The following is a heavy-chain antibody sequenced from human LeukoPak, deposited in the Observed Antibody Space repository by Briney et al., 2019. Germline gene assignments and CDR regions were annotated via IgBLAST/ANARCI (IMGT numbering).Heavy chain of an antibody. D-gene: IGHD2-2*01. CDR1: GYTFTSYY. CDR3: ARSYCSGTSCYYDS. Sequence: GASVKVSCKASGYTFTSYYMHWVRQAPGQGLEWMGKIDPSDGSTRYAQEFQGRVTLTRDTSTSTVYMELSSLRSEDTAMYYCARSYCSGTSCYYDSWGQGTLVTVSS. V-gene: IGHV1-46*01. J-gene: IGHJ4*02. CDR2: IDPSDGST.